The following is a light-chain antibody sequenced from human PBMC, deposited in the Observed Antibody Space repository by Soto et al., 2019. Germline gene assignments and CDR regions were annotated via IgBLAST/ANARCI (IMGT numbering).Light chain of an antibody. Sequence: AIRMTQSPSSFSASTGDRVTITCRASQGISSYLAWYQQKPGKAPKLLIYAASTLQSGVPSRFSGSGSGPDFTLTISCLQSEDFATYYCQQYYSYSSTFGQGTKVDIK. CDR2: AAS. V-gene: IGKV1-8*01. J-gene: IGKJ1*01. CDR3: QQYYSYSST. CDR1: QGISSY.